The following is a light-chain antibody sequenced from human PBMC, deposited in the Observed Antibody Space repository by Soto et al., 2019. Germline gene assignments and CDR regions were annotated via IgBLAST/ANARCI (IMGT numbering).Light chain of an antibody. CDR1: TSDIGDYNY. Sequence: QSALTQPASVSGSPGQSITISCTGTTSDIGDYNYVSWYQQHAGKAPKLMIYHVSDRPSGVSNRFSGSKSGNTASLTISGLQAEDEADYYRSSYTSSNTYVFGTGTKLTVL. CDR3: SSYTSSNTYV. J-gene: IGLJ1*01. V-gene: IGLV2-14*01. CDR2: HVS.